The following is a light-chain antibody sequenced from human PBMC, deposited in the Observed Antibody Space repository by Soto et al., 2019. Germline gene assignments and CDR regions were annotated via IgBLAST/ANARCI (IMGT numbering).Light chain of an antibody. J-gene: IGLJ3*02. CDR1: SSDIGSNNY. Sequence: QYALTQPASVSGSPGQSITISCTGTSSDIGSNNYVSWFQQRPGKAPTLIIYEVSNRPSGVSTHFSGSKSGNTVSLTISGLLPEDEAEYYCSSYTTTTRLFGGGTKLTVL. CDR3: SSYTTTTRL. CDR2: EVS. V-gene: IGLV2-14*01.